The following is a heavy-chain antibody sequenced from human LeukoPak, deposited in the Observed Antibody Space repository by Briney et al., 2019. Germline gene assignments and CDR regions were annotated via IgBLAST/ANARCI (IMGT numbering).Heavy chain of an antibody. Sequence: GGSLRLSCAASGFTVSSNYMSWVRQAPGKGLEWVANIKQDGSEKYYVDSVKGRFTISRDNAKNSLYLQMNSLRAEDTAVYYCARSWAGMYYPFYYFDYWGQGTLVSVSS. CDR1: GFTVSSNY. CDR3: ARSWAGMYYPFYYFDY. J-gene: IGHJ4*02. V-gene: IGHV3-7*01. D-gene: IGHD1-26*01. CDR2: IKQDGSEK.